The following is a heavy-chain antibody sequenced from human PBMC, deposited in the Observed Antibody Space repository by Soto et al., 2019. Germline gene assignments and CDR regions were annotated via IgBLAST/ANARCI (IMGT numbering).Heavy chain of an antibody. J-gene: IGHJ3*02. CDR2: IKQDGSEK. CDR3: ARGGQCSPTSCHTSRSSVDI. CDR1: GFTFSSYW. V-gene: IGHV3-7*01. Sequence: EVQLVESGGGLVQPGGSLRLSCAVSGFTFSSYWMSWVRQAPGKGLEWVANIKQDGSEKYYMDSEKGRFTISRDNAKNSLFLQVNSLRVEDTAVYYCARGGQCSPTSCHTSRSSVDIWGQGTMVTVSS. D-gene: IGHD2-2*01.